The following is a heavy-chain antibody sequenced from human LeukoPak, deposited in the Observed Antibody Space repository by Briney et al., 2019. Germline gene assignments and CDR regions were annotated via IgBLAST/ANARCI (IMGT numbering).Heavy chain of an antibody. CDR1: GYTFTSYG. CDR2: ISAYNGNT. CDR3: ARAESSLLLLWFGESTTDHDY. V-gene: IGHV1-18*01. J-gene: IGHJ4*02. Sequence: ASVKVSCKASGYTFTSYGISWVRQAPGQGLEWMGWISAYNGNTNYAQKLQGRVTMTTDTSTSTAYMELRSLRSDDTAVYYCARAESSLLLLWFGESTTDHDYWGQGTLVTVSS. D-gene: IGHD3-10*01.